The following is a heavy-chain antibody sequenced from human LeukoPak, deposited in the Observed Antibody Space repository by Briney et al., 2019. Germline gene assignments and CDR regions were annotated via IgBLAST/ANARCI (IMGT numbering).Heavy chain of an antibody. CDR1: GFTFEDYT. Sequence: GGSLRLSCVASGFTFEDYTMHWVRQAPGKTLEWVSLVNWHGTAYYTDSVKGRFTISRDNSKNSLFLQMENLRSEDTAFYYCVKDLSYESSGSVLEYWGQRTLVTVSS. V-gene: IGHV3-43*01. CDR2: VNWHGTA. J-gene: IGHJ4*02. CDR3: VKDLSYESSGSVLEY. D-gene: IGHD3-22*01.